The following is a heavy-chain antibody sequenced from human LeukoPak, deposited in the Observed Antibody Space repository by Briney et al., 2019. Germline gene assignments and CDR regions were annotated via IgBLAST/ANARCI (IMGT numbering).Heavy chain of an antibody. V-gene: IGHV4-34*01. CDR3: ARGVMTTVTTPTPSDY. CDR2: INHSGST. D-gene: IGHD4-17*01. CDR1: GGSFSGYY. J-gene: IGHJ4*02. Sequence: SETLSLTCAVYGGSFSGYYWSWIRQPPGKGLEWIGEINHSGSTNYNPSLKSRVTISVDASKNQFSLKLSSVTAADTAVYYCARGVMTTVTTPTPSDYWGQGTLVTVSS.